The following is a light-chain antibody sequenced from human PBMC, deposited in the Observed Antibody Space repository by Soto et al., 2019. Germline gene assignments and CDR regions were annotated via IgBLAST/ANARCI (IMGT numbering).Light chain of an antibody. CDR2: DVN. CDR3: TSYASGSSHVV. CDR1: SSDIGGYDY. Sequence: ALTQPASVSGSPGQSITLSCTGTSSDIGGYDYVSWYQRHPGKAPKLIIYDVNNRPSGVSNRFSGSKSGNTASLTISGLQAEDEADYYCTSYASGSSHVVFGGGTKVTVL. V-gene: IGLV2-14*01. J-gene: IGLJ2*01.